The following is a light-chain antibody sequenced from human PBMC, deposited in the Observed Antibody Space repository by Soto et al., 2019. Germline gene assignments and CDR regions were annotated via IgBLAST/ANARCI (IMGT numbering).Light chain of an antibody. CDR2: ATS. J-gene: IGKJ1*01. CDR3: QQYYEYPRT. V-gene: IGKV1-8*01. CDR1: QALNGN. Sequence: AIRMTQSPSSLSASTGDRVAITCRASQALNGNLAWYQQKSGKAPKVLIYATSTLQSGVPSRFSASGSGTEFTLTINSLQSEDVATYYCQQYYEYPRTFGQGTKVEIK.